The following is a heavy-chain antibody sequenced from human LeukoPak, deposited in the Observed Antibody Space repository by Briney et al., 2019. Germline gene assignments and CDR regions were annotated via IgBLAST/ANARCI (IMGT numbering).Heavy chain of an antibody. J-gene: IGHJ3*02. V-gene: IGHV4-39*07. CDR2: IYYSGST. CDR3: ARERRDSSGYYLSDAFDI. D-gene: IGHD3-22*01. Sequence: SETLSLTCTVSGGSISSSSYYWGWIRQPPGKGLEWIGSIYYSGSTYYNPSLKSRVTISVDTSKNQFSLKLSSVTAADTAVYYCARERRDSSGYYLSDAFDIWGQGTMVTVSS. CDR1: GGSISSSSYY.